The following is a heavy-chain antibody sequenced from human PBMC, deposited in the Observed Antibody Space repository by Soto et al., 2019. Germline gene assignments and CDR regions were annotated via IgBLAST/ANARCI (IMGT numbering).Heavy chain of an antibody. D-gene: IGHD3-3*01. J-gene: IGHJ5*02. CDR1: GFTFSSYA. V-gene: IGHV3-23*01. Sequence: EVQLLESGGGLVQPGGSLRLSCAASGFTFSSYAMSWVRQAPGKGLEWVSAISGSGGSTYYADSVKGRFTISSDNSKNTLYLQMNSLRAEDTAVYYCAKEITIFGVVTMVWFDPWGQGTLVTVSS. CDR2: ISGSGGST. CDR3: AKEITIFGVVTMVWFDP.